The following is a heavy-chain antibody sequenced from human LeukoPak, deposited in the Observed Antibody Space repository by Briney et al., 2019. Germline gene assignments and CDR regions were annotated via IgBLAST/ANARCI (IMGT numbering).Heavy chain of an antibody. CDR1: GFTFSSYS. V-gene: IGHV3-21*01. D-gene: IGHD6-13*01. CDR3: GRGSSVYVSSTWSPIDS. Sequence: GGSLRLSCAGSGFTFSSYSMNWVRQAPGKGLEWVSSISSRSGYMYYADSVKGRFTISRDNAKNSLYLQMNSLRAEDTAEYFCGRGSSVYVSSTWSPIDSWGQGTLVTVSS. J-gene: IGHJ4*02. CDR2: ISSRSGYM.